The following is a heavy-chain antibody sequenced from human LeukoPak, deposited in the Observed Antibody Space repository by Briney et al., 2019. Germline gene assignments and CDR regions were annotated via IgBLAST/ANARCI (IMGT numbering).Heavy chain of an antibody. Sequence: SETLSLTCAVYGGSFSGYYWSWIRQPPGKGLEWIGEINHSGSTNYNPSLKSRVTISVDTSKNQFSLKLSSVTAADTAVYYCARPKGYCTNGVCYLDTFDIWVQGTMVTVSS. CDR2: INHSGST. CDR3: ARPKGYCTNGVCYLDTFDI. D-gene: IGHD2-8*01. V-gene: IGHV4-34*01. J-gene: IGHJ3*02. CDR1: GGSFSGYY.